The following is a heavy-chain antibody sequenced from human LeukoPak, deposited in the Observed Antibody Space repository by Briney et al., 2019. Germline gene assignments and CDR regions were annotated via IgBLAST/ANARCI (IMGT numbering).Heavy chain of an antibody. CDR1: GFTFSSYS. J-gene: IGHJ4*02. CDR2: ISSSSNNA. D-gene: IGHD1-1*01. Sequence: GGSLRLSCAASGFTFSSYSMNWVRQAPGKGLEWVSYISSSSNNAYYADSVKGRFTISRDNSKNTLYLQMNSLRAEDTAVYYCAKRNKPNGNFDYWGQGTLVTVSS. CDR3: AKRNKPNGNFDY. V-gene: IGHV3-48*01.